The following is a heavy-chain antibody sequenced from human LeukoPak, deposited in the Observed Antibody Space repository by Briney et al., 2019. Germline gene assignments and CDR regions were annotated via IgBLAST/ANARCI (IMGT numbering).Heavy chain of an antibody. CDR2: TRSDGSDK. D-gene: IGHD1-26*01. CDR3: GKHDSASDY. Sequence: GGSLGLSCVASGFIFSNYGMHWVRQAPGKGLEWVAFTRSDGSDKYYTDSVKGRFTISRDNSKNTLYVQMNSLRVEDTAVYYCGKHDSASDYWGQGTLVTVSS. CDR1: GFIFSNYG. J-gene: IGHJ4*02. V-gene: IGHV3-30*02.